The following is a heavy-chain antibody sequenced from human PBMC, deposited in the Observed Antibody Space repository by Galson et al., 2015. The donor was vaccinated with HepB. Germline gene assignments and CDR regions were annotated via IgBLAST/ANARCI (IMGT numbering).Heavy chain of an antibody. CDR3: AKGRVRSYSSSWYVGY. D-gene: IGHD6-13*01. CDR2: IRYDGSNK. CDR1: GFTFSSYG. Sequence: SLRLSCAASGFTFSSYGMHWVRQAPGKGLEWVAFIRYDGSNKYYADSVKGRFTISRDKSKNTLYLQMNSLRAEDTAVYYCAKGRVRSYSSSWYVGYWGQGTLFTVAS. V-gene: IGHV3-30*02. J-gene: IGHJ4*02.